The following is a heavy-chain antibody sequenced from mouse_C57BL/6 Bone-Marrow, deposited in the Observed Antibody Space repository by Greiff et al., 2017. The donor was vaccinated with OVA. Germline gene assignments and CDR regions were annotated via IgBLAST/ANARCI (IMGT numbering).Heavy chain of an antibody. D-gene: IGHD2-3*01. CDR3: VRELGYFWYFDV. J-gene: IGHJ1*03. CDR1: GFTFNTYA. CDR2: IRSKSSNYAT. Sequence: DVQLVESGGGLVQPKGSLKLSCAASGFTFNTYAMHWVRQAPGKGLEWVARIRSKSSNYATYYADSVKDRFTISRDDSQSMLYLQMNNLKTEDTAMYYCVRELGYFWYFDVWGTGTTVTVSS. V-gene: IGHV10-3*01.